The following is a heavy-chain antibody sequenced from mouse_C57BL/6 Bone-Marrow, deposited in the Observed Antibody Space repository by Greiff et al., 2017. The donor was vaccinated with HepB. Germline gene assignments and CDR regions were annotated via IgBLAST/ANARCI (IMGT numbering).Heavy chain of an antibody. J-gene: IGHJ2*01. CDR3: ASLVAGKNYFDY. Sequence: EVQVVESGGGLVKPGGFLKLSCAASGFTFSDYGMHWVRQAPEKGLEWVAYISSGSSTIYYADTVKGRFTISRDNAKNTLFLQMTSLRSEDTAMYYCASLVAGKNYFDYWGQGTTLTVSS. D-gene: IGHD1-1*01. CDR1: GFTFSDYG. CDR2: ISSGSSTI. V-gene: IGHV5-17*01.